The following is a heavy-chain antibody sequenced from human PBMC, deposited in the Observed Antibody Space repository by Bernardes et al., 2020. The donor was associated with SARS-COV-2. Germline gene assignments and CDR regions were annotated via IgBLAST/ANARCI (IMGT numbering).Heavy chain of an antibody. Sequence: GGSLRLSCAASGFSFSTYSMNWVRQVPGKGLQWVASISSDSRLKHYADSLKGRFTITRDNGDNSLDLQMDSLTPDDTGVYYCARVDIGRADFWGQGTLVTVSS. CDR1: GFSFSTYS. V-gene: IGHV3-21*01. CDR2: ISSDSRLK. J-gene: IGHJ4*02. CDR3: ARVDIGRADF. D-gene: IGHD2-2*03.